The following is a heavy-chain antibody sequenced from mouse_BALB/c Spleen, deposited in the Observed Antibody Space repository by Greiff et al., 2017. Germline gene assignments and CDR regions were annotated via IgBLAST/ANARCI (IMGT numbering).Heavy chain of an antibody. CDR3: ASYYYGSSTWCAY. Sequence: EVQVVESGGGLVQPGGSRKLSCAASGFTFSSFGMHWVRQAPEKGLEWVAYISSGSSTIYYADTVKGRFTISRDNTKNTLFLQMTSLRSEDTAMYYCASYYYGSSTWCAYWGQGTLVTVSA. CDR1: GFTFSSFG. J-gene: IGHJ3*01. V-gene: IGHV5-17*02. CDR2: ISSGSSTI. D-gene: IGHD1-1*01.